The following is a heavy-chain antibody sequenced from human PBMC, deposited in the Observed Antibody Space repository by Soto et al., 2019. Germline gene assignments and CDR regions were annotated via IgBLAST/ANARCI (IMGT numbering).Heavy chain of an antibody. J-gene: IGHJ6*02. CDR1: GFTFSSYW. CDR2: INSDGSST. CDR3: ATLPARYCSSTSCSNYYYYGMDV. V-gene: IGHV3-74*01. D-gene: IGHD2-2*01. Sequence: LRLSCAASGFTFSSYWMHWVRQAPGKGLVWVSRINSDGSSTSYADSVKGRFTISRDNAKNTLYLQMNSLRAEDTAVYYCATLPARYCSSTSCSNYYYYGMDVWGQGTTVTVSS.